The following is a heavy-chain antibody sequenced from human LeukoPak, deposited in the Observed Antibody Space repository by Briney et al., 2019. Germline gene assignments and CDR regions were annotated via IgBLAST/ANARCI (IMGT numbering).Heavy chain of an antibody. Sequence: KPSQTLSLTCTVSGGSISSGSYYWSWIRQPAGKGLEWIGRIYTSGSTNYNPSLKSRVTISVDTSKNQFSLKLSSVTAADTAVYYCARSKLWLGELSDDYWGQGTLVTVSS. J-gene: IGHJ4*02. CDR1: GGSISSGSYY. D-gene: IGHD3-10*01. CDR2: IYTSGST. V-gene: IGHV4-61*02. CDR3: ARSKLWLGELSDDY.